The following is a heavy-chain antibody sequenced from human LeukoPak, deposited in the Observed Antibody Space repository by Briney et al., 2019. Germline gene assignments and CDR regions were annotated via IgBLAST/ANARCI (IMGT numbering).Heavy chain of an antibody. D-gene: IGHD3-10*01. J-gene: IGHJ5*02. CDR2: IYYSGST. CDR1: GGSISSGGYY. CDR3: ARTPLYGSGSYFGFDP. V-gene: IGHV4-31*03. Sequence: SETLSLTCTVSGGSISSGGYYWSWIRQHPGKGLEWIGYIYYSGSTYYNPSLKSRVTISVDTSKNQFSLKLSSVTAADTAVYCRARTPLYGSGSYFGFDPWGQGTLVTVSS.